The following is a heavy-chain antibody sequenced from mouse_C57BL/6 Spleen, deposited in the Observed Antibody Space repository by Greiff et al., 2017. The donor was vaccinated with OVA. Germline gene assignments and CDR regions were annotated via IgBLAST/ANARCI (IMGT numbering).Heavy chain of an antibody. CDR1: GYSITSGYY. CDR3: AWGRAFYFDY. V-gene: IGHV3-6*01. Sequence: EVKLMESGPGLVKPSQSLSLTCSVTGYSITSGYYWNWIRQFPGNKLEWMGYISYDGSNNYNPSLKNRISITRDTSKNQFFLKLNSVTTEDTATYYCAWGRAFYFDYWGQGTTLTVSS. D-gene: IGHD3-1*01. CDR2: ISYDGSN. J-gene: IGHJ2*01.